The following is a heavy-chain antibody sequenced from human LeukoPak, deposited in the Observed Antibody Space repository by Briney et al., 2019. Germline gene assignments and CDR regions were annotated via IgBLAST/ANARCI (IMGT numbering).Heavy chain of an antibody. CDR1: GASINKSNW. CDR3: ARFMDCPGWGYYFDH. CDR2: MFYSGST. D-gene: IGHD3-16*01. V-gene: IGHV4-4*02. Sequence: PSGTLSLTCAVSGASINKSNWWSWVRQSPGKGLEWIGEMFYSGSTRYNPSLRSRVTISQDKTQNQFSLYLTSVTDADTAVYYCARFMDCPGWGYYFDHWGQGILVTVSS. J-gene: IGHJ4*02.